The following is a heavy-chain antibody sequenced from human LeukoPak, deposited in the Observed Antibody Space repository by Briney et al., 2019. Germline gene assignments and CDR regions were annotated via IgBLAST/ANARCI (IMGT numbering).Heavy chain of an antibody. Sequence: GGSLRLSCAASGFTFSSYWIHWVRHAPGKGLVWVSRIYSDATYYAYSVKGRFTISSDNAKNTLYLQMNSLRAEDTAVYYCARESYDSSGYYYGGGFDYWGQGTLVTVSS. D-gene: IGHD3-22*01. CDR2: IYSDAT. CDR1: GFTFSSYW. J-gene: IGHJ4*02. CDR3: ARESYDSSGYYYGGGFDY. V-gene: IGHV3-74*01.